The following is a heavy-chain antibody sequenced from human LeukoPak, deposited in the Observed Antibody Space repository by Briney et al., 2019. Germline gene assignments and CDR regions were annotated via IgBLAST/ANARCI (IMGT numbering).Heavy chain of an antibody. D-gene: IGHD3-3*01. Sequence: GGSLRLSCAASGFTFSSYWMSWVRQAPGKGLEWVANIKQDGSEKYYVDSVKGRFTISRDNAKNSLYLQMNSLRAEGTALYYCARFTTDAADDFWSGYYYYYYYYMDVWGKGTTVTVSS. J-gene: IGHJ6*03. CDR1: GFTFSSYW. CDR2: IKQDGSEK. CDR3: ARFTTDAADDFWSGYYYYYYYYMDV. V-gene: IGHV3-7*03.